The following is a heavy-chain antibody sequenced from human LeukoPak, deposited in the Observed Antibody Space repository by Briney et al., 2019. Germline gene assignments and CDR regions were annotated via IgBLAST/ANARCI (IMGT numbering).Heavy chain of an antibody. V-gene: IGHV3-30*18. CDR2: ISYDGGNK. CDR1: GFTFSSYG. J-gene: IGHJ4*02. D-gene: IGHD1-26*01. CDR3: AKGGAVGATSFDY. Sequence: GGSLRLSCAASGFTFSSYGMHWVRQAPGKGLEWVAVISYDGGNKYYADSVKGRFTISRDNSKNTLYLQMNSLRAEDTAVYYCAKGGAVGATSFDYWGQGTLVTVSS.